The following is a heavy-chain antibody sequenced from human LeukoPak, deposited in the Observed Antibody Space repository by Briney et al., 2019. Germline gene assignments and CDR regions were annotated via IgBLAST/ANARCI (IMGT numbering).Heavy chain of an antibody. CDR1: GYTFTGNY. CDR3: ARLYNWNYY. J-gene: IGHJ4*02. CDR2: INPNSGAT. D-gene: IGHD1-7*01. Sequence: APVKVSCKASGYTFTGNYMHWVRQAPGQGLEWMGWINPNSGATNYAQKFQGRVTMTRDTSISTAYMELTRLRSDDTAVYYCARLYNWNYYWGQGTLVTVSS. V-gene: IGHV1-2*02.